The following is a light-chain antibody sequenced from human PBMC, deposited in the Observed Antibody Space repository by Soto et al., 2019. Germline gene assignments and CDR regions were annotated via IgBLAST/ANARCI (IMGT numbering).Light chain of an antibody. V-gene: IGKV1-5*03. CDR3: QLYDTYPLT. J-gene: IGKJ4*01. CDR1: PSGSRW. CDR2: KAS. Sequence: DIQMTQSPSTLSASVGDRVNITCRASPSGSRWLAWYQKRPGKSPNLLIYKASSLESGVPSRFSGSGSGTEFTLTIISLKPDDFASYYCQLYDTYPLTFGGGTKVQIK.